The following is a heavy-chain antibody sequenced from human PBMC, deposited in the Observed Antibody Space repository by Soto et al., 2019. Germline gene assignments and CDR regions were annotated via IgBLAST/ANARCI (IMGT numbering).Heavy chain of an antibody. J-gene: IGHJ4*02. CDR3: ARDWGRGQFLTNKDY. CDR2: ISAYNGNT. D-gene: IGHD3-9*01. V-gene: IGHV1-18*01. CDR1: GYTFTTYG. Sequence: QVQLVQSGAEVKKPGASVKVSCKASGYTFTTYGISWVRQAPGQGLEWMGWISAYNGNTYYAQKFQGRVTMTTDTSTSTAYMELRGLRSDDTAVYYCARDWGRGQFLTNKDYWGQGALVTVSS.